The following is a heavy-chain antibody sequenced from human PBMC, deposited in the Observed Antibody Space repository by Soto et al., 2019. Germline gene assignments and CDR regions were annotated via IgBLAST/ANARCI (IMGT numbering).Heavy chain of an antibody. CDR3: ARLRFSAWSSTGPLDY. Sequence: SVKVSCKASGGTFSSYAISWVRQAPGQGLEWMRGIIPIFGTANYAQKFQGRVTITADESTSTAYMELSSLRSEDTAVYYCARLRFSAWSSTGPLDYWGQGTMVTVYS. D-gene: IGHD3-3*01. V-gene: IGHV1-69*13. CDR2: IIPIFGTA. J-gene: IGHJ4*02. CDR1: GGTFSSYA.